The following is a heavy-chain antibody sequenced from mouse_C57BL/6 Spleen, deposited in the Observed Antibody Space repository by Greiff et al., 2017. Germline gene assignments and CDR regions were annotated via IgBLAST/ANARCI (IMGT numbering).Heavy chain of an antibody. V-gene: IGHV1-54*01. Sequence: VQLQQSGAELVRPGTSVKVSCKASGYAFTNYLIEWVKQRPGQGLEWIGVINPGSGGTNYNEKFKGKATLTADKSSSTAYMQLSSLTSEDSAVYFCARLQGGYAMDYGGQGTSVTVAS. CDR2: INPGSGGT. J-gene: IGHJ4*01. CDR3: ARLQGGYAMDY. CDR1: GYAFTNYL.